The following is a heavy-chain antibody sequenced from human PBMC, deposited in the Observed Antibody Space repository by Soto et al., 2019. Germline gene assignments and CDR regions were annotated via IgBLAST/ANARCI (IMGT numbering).Heavy chain of an antibody. D-gene: IGHD3-10*01. CDR2: IYHSGST. J-gene: IGHJ6*02. V-gene: IGHV4-38-2*01. CDR3: ARVGGYGMDF. Sequence: PSETLSLTCAVSGYSISSGYYWGWIRQPPGKGLEWIGSIYHSGSTYNNPSLKSRVTISVDTSKNQFSLKLSSVTAADTAVYYCARVGGYGMDFWGQGTTVTVSS. CDR1: GYSISSGYY.